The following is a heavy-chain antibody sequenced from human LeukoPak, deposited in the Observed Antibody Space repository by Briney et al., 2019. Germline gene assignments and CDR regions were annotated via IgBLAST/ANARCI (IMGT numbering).Heavy chain of an antibody. CDR1: GGSISSYY. Sequence: SETLSLTCTVSGGSISSYYWSWIRQPAGKGLEWIGRIYTSGSTNYNPSLKSRVTMSVDTSKNQFSLKLSSVIAADTAVYYCAREPSGSYLYYFDYWGQGTLVTVSS. CDR2: IYTSGST. J-gene: IGHJ4*02. V-gene: IGHV4-4*07. D-gene: IGHD3-10*01. CDR3: AREPSGSYLYYFDY.